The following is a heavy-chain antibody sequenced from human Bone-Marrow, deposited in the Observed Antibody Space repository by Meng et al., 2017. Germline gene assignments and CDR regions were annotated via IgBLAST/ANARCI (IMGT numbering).Heavy chain of an antibody. V-gene: IGHV3-21*01. Sequence: GESLKISCAASGFTFSSYSMNWVRQAPGKGLEWVSSISSSSSYIYYADSVKGRFTISRDNAKNSLYLQMNSLRAEDTAVYYCARMGILVARMDVWGQGTTVTVSS. CDR3: ARMGILVARMDV. J-gene: IGHJ6*02. CDR2: ISSSSSYI. D-gene: IGHD2-15*01. CDR1: GFTFSSYS.